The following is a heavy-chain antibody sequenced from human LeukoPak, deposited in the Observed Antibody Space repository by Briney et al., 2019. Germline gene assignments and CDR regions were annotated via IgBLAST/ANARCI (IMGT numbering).Heavy chain of an antibody. Sequence: GGSLRLSCAASEFTFSSYAMSWVRQAPGKGREWGSAISGIGGSTYYADSVKGRFTISRDNSKNTLYLQMNSLRAEDTAVYYCAKDLQVSRFLEWLRGAFDHWGQGTLVTVSS. D-gene: IGHD3-3*01. V-gene: IGHV3-23*01. CDR2: ISGIGGST. CDR3: AKDLQVSRFLEWLRGAFDH. CDR1: EFTFSSYA. J-gene: IGHJ4*02.